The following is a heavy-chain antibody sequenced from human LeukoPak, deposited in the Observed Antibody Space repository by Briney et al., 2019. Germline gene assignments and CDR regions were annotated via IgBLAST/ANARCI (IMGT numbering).Heavy chain of an antibody. Sequence: ASVKVSCKASGYTFTSYYMHWVRQAPGQGLEWMGIINPSGGSTSYAQKFQGRVTITRDMSTSTVYMELSSLRSEDTAVYYCASSLWFGELPVLWGQGTLVTVSS. J-gene: IGHJ4*02. V-gene: IGHV1-46*01. CDR3: ASSLWFGELPVL. CDR1: GYTFTSYY. CDR2: INPSGGST. D-gene: IGHD3-10*01.